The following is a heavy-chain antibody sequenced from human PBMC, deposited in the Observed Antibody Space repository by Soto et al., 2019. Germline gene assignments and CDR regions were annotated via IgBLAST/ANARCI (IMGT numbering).Heavy chain of an antibody. J-gene: IGHJ4*02. D-gene: IGHD6-6*01. Sequence: PGGSLRLSCAASGVTFGSYAMHWFRQAPGKGLEWVAVISYDGSNKYYADSVKGRFTISRDNSKNTLYLQMNSLRAEDTAVYYCARDLRADRSSSTIDYRVQGTRVTVSS. V-gene: IGHV3-30-3*01. CDR1: GVTFGSYA. CDR3: ARDLRADRSSSTIDY. CDR2: ISYDGSNK.